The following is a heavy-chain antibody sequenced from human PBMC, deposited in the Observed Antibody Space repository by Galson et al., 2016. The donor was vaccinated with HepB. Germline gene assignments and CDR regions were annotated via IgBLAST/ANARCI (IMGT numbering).Heavy chain of an antibody. D-gene: IGHD7-27*01. CDR2: TNNANGNT. J-gene: IGHJ5*02. CDR3: ARGLGKPFDP. CDR1: GYTFTSYA. V-gene: IGHV1-3*04. Sequence: SVKVSCKASGYTFTSYAIHWVRQAPGQRLEWMGWTNNANGNTEYSQSFQGRVTFTRDTSASTAFMELSSLRSEDTAMYYCARGLGKPFDPWGQGTLLTVSS.